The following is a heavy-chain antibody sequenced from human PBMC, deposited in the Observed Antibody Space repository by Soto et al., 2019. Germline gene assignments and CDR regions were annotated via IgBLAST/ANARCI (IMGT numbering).Heavy chain of an antibody. CDR1: GYPVTAYY. D-gene: IGHD3-3*01. V-gene: IGHV1-2*02. CDR2: INPATGAA. J-gene: IGHJ3*02. CDR3: ARGGGVGVAGSAAFDM. Sequence: QLHLVQSGAVVKKPGASVTVSCSASGYPVTAYYMHWVRQAPGRGLEWMGGINPATGAAKYTQTFPGRVTMARGTSTGTVFMELSGLTSEDTAVFFCARGGGVGVAGSAAFDMWGQGTLVTVSS.